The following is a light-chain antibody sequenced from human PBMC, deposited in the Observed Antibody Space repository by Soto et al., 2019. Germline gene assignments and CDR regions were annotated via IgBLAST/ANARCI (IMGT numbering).Light chain of an antibody. Sequence: QSLLTQPPSVSGAPGQRVTISCTGSSSNIGAGYDVHWYQQLPGTAPKLIIYGNSNRPSGFPDRFSGSKSGTSASLAITGLQAEDEADYYCQSYDSSLSGSKVFGGGTKVTVL. CDR1: SSNIGAGYD. V-gene: IGLV1-40*01. J-gene: IGLJ2*01. CDR3: QSYDSSLSGSKV. CDR2: GNS.